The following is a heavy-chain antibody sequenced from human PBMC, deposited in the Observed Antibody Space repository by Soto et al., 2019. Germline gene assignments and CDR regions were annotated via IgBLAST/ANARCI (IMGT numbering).Heavy chain of an antibody. J-gene: IGHJ6*02. CDR2: IYYSGST. V-gene: IGHV4-59*01. CDR1: GGSISSYY. D-gene: IGHD2-2*01. CDR3: ARDRGHCSSTSCLPHYYYGMDV. Sequence: SETLSLTCTVSGGSISSYYWSWIRQPPGKGLEWIGYIYYSGSTNYNPSLKSRVTISVDTSKNQFSLKLSSVTAADTAVYYCARDRGHCSSTSCLPHYYYGMDVWGQGTTVTVSS.